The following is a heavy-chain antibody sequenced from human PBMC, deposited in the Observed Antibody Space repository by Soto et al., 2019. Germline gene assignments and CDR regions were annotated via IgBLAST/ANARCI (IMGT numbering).Heavy chain of an antibody. CDR2: IYYSGST. CDR3: ARLGSYYYYMEV. J-gene: IGHJ6*03. CDR1: GGSISSYY. Sequence: EALSLTCAVGGGSISSYYWSWIREPPGKGLGWVGYIYYSGSTNYDTSRKSRATISVDTSKNQCSRKLSGVAAADSAVYSWARLGSYYYYMEVGGKPTTVTGS. V-gene: IGHV4-59*08.